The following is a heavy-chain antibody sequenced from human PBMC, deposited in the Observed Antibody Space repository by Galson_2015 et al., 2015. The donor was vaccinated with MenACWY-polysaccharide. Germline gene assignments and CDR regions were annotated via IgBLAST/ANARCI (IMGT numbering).Heavy chain of an antibody. CDR1: DYSISSGYY. J-gene: IGHJ4*02. CDR2: IYHSGST. V-gene: IGHV4-38-2*01. D-gene: IGHD1-26*01. Sequence: SETLSLTCAVSDYSISSGYYWGWIRQPPGKGLEWIGSIYHSGSTYYNPPLKSRVTISVDTSKNQFSLKLSSVTAADTAVYYCARVEKYSGSYYILHWGQGTLVTVSS. CDR3: ARVEKYSGSYYILH.